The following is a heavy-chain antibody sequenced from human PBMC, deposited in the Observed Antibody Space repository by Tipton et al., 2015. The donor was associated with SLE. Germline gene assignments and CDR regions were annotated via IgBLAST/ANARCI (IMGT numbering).Heavy chain of an antibody. J-gene: IGHJ2*01. CDR2: VYHTGSA. V-gene: IGHV4-39*07. CDR1: GASISNSSWH. D-gene: IGHD1-26*01. CDR3: ARDLRERNGWELKNRYFDL. Sequence: TLSLTCHVSGASISNSSWHWNWIRQTPGKGLEWLGSVYHTGSAYYNPSLKSRVTISVDTSNNQFSLKLTSVTAADTAVYYCARDLRERNGWELKNRYFDLWGRGTLVSVSS.